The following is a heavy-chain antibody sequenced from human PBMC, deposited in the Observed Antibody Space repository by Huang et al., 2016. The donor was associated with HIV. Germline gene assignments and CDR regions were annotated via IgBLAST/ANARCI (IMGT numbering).Heavy chain of an antibody. J-gene: IGHJ5*02. Sequence: QVRLDQWGAGLLKPSETLTLTCAVYGDSLSGFFWGWIRQSPGKGLEWIGEITQSGKTNYNPSLKSRMTIAIDTSMNQFSLKLRSVTANDTSTYVCARGRGTSWSFFDTWGQG. CDR2: ITQSGKT. CDR3: ARGRGTSWSFFDT. CDR1: GDSLSGFF. D-gene: IGHD6-13*01. V-gene: IGHV4-34*01.